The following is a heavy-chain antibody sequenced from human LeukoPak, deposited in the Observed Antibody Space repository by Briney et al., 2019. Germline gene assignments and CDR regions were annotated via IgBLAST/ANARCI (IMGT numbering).Heavy chain of an antibody. CDR1: GYTFTVYY. CDR2: ININSGGT. D-gene: IGHD2-2*01. Sequence: ASVTVSFKSSGYTFTVYYMHWVGQAPGQGKEWMGWININSGGTNYAQKFQGWGTMTRDTSISTAYMALSRLRSDDTAVSSCASAHCSSTSCSPGAFDIWGQGTLVTVSS. CDR3: ASAHCSSTSCSPGAFDI. V-gene: IGHV1-2*04. J-gene: IGHJ3*02.